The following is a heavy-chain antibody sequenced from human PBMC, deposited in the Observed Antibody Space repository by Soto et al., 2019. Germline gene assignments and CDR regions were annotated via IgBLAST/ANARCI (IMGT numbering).Heavy chain of an antibody. D-gene: IGHD6-6*01. Sequence: SETLSLTCTVSGGSISSGGYYWSWIRQHPGKGLEWIGYIYYSGSTYYNPSLKSRVTISVDTSKNQFSLKLSSVTAADTAVYYCARHGGYSSSPLYWGQGTLVTVSS. V-gene: IGHV4-31*03. CDR3: ARHGGYSSSPLY. CDR1: GGSISSGGYY. J-gene: IGHJ4*02. CDR2: IYYSGST.